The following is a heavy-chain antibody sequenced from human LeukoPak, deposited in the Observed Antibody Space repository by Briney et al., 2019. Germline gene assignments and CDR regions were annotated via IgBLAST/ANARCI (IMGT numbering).Heavy chain of an antibody. Sequence: GASVKVSCKASGYTFTSYGISWVRQAPGQGLEWMGWMNPNSGNTGYAQKFQGRVTITRNTSISTSYMEMSSLRSEDTAVYYCARGIAARPGYYMDVWGKGTTVTVSS. CDR3: ARGIAARPGYYMDV. V-gene: IGHV1-8*03. CDR1: GYTFTSYG. CDR2: MNPNSGNT. J-gene: IGHJ6*03. D-gene: IGHD6-6*01.